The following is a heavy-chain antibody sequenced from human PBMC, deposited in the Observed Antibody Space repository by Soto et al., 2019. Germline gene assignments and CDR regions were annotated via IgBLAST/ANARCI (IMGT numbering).Heavy chain of an antibody. J-gene: IGHJ3*02. CDR3: ARSRATTVVFDI. D-gene: IGHD4-17*01. V-gene: IGHV1-69*01. Sequence: QVQLVQSGTEVKNPGSSVRVSCKASGASFRTDAISWVRQAPGQGLEWMGRIVPVFGTTNFAQRFQGRVTITADESTRTADMDLSSLRSVDAAVYYCARSRATTVVFDIWGQGTIVTVSS. CDR1: GASFRTDA. CDR2: IVPVFGTT.